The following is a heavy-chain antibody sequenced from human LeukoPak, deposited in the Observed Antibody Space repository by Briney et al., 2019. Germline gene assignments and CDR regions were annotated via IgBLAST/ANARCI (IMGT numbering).Heavy chain of an antibody. CDR3: ARWGFTVAYDY. J-gene: IGHJ4*02. D-gene: IGHD4-23*01. CDR2: IYYSGST. V-gene: IGHV4-59*01. Sequence: PSETLSLTCTVSGGSISSYYWSWLRQPPGKGLEWIGYIYYSGSTNYNPSLKSRVTISVDTSKNQFSLKLSSVTAADTAVYYCARWGFTVAYDYWGQGTLVTVSS. CDR1: GGSISSYY.